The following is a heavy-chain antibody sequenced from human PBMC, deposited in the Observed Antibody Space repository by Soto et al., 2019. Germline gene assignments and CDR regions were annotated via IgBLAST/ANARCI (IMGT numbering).Heavy chain of an antibody. CDR2: ITGNSEYK. D-gene: IGHD3-22*01. J-gene: IGHJ4*02. V-gene: IGHV3-21*06. CDR3: ARSGELLQTFDS. Sequence: GGSLRLSCVVSGVSFSDYSMNWVRQAPGKGLEWVSLITGNSEYKYYAGSVKGRFTVSRDNAKNSLYLQMNSLTVEDTAVYYCARSGELLQTFDSWGQGTLVTVSS. CDR1: GVSFSDYS.